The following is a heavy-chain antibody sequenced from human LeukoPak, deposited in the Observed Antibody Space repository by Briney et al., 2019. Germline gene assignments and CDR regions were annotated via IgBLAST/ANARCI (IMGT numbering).Heavy chain of an antibody. Sequence: ASVKVSCKASGGTFISYAISWVRQAPGQGLEWMGGIIPIFGTANYAQKFQGRVTITADESTSTAYMELSSLRSEDTAVYYCARDLYGSSWDYYYYGMDVWGQGTTVTVSS. CDR1: GGTFISYA. D-gene: IGHD6-13*01. CDR2: IIPIFGTA. V-gene: IGHV1-69*13. J-gene: IGHJ6*02. CDR3: ARDLYGSSWDYYYYGMDV.